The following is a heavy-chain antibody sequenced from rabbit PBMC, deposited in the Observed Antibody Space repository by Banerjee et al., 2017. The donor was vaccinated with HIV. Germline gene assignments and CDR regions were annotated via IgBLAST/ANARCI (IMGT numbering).Heavy chain of an antibody. V-gene: IGHV1S45*01. D-gene: IGHD3-1*01. Sequence: QEQLEESGGGLVKPEGSLTLTCTASGFSFSNKYVMCWVRQAPGKGLEWIACINTISGDTVYATWAKGRFTISKASWTTVTLQMTSLTAADTATYFCARDPGGNLSTRLDLWGPGTLVTVS. CDR2: INTISGDT. CDR1: GFSFSNKYV. CDR3: ARDPGGNLSTRLDL. J-gene: IGHJ3*01.